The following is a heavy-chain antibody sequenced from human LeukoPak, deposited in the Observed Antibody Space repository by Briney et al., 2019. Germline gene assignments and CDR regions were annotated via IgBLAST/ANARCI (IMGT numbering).Heavy chain of an antibody. J-gene: IGHJ1*01. V-gene: IGHV3-23*01. CDR3: AKSYIPDGSGLFTQSSPH. Sequence: GGTLRLSCAASGFTFSSYGMSWVRQAPGKGLEWVSAISGSGGSTYYADSVKGRFTISRDNSKNTLYLQMNILRAEHTAVYYAAKSYIPDGSGLFTQSSPHWGQGTLVTVSS. D-gene: IGHD3-10*01. CDR1: GFTFSSYG. CDR2: ISGSGGST.